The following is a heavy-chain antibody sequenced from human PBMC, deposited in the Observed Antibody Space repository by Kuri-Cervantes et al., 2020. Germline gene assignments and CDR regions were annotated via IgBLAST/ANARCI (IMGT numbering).Heavy chain of an antibody. D-gene: IGHD5-18*01. V-gene: IGHV1-8*01. Sequence: ASVKVSCKASGYTYTSYDINWVRQATGQGHEWMGWMNPNSGNTGYAQKFQGRVTMTRNTSISTAYMELSSLRSEDTAVYYCARGPLGYSYVDYWGQGTLVTVSS. CDR2: MNPNSGNT. CDR3: ARGPLGYSYVDY. J-gene: IGHJ4*02. CDR1: GYTYTSYD.